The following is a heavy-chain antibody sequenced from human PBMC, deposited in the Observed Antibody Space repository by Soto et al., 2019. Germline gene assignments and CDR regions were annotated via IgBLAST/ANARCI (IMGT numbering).Heavy chain of an antibody. J-gene: IGHJ3*01. CDR1: GYTFTSYG. V-gene: IGHV1-18*04. D-gene: IGHD3-22*01. CDR2: ISAYNGNT. Sequence: ASVKVSCKASGYTFTSYGISWVRQAPGQGLEWMGWISAYNGNTNYAQKLQGRVTMTTDTSTSTAYMELRSLRSDDTAVYYCARGYYYDSSGYYQNAFDLWGQGTMVTVSS. CDR3: ARGYYYDSSGYYQNAFDL.